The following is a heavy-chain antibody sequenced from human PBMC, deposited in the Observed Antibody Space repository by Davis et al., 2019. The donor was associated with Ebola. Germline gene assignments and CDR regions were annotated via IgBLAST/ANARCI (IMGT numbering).Heavy chain of an antibody. D-gene: IGHD4-23*01. CDR3: AVTPKYWYYFDY. CDR1: GFTFSSYW. J-gene: IGHJ4*02. CDR2: INSDGSST. Sequence: GESLKISCAASGFTFSSYWMHWVHQAPGKGLVWVSRINSDGSSTSYADSVKGRFTISRDNAKNTLYLQMNSLRAEDTAVYYCAVTPKYWYYFDYWGQGTLVTVSS. V-gene: IGHV3-74*01.